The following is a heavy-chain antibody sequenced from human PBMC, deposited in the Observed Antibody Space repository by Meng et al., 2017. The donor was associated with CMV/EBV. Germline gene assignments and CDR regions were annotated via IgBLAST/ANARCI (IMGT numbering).Heavy chain of an antibody. CDR3: AREIPQAWAS. J-gene: IGHJ5*02. Sequence: EMGLVESGGGLGQPGGSLRLSCTASGFSVSSNYMSWVRQAPGKGLEWISIIYGSGNTYYGDSVKGRFTISRDNFRNTLYLQMNSLRAEDTAVYYCAREIPQAWASWGQGTLVTVSS. CDR1: GFSVSSNY. CDR2: IYGSGNT. V-gene: IGHV3-66*01. D-gene: IGHD2-21*01.